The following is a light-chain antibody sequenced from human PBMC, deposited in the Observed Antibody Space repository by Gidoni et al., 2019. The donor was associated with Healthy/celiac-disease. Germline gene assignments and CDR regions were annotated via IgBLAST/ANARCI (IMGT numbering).Light chain of an antibody. CDR3: QQSYSTPRT. CDR2: AAS. V-gene: IGKV1-39*01. CDR1: QSISSY. J-gene: IGKJ3*01. Sequence: DIQMTQSPSSLSASVGDRVTITCRASQSISSYLNWYQQKPGKAPKLLIYAASSLQSGVPSMFSGSGSGTDFTLTISSLQPEDFATYYCQQSYSTPRTFGPXTKVDIK.